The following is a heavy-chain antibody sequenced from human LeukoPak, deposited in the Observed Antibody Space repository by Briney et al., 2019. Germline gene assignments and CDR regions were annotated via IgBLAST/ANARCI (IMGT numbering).Heavy chain of an antibody. Sequence: SETLSLTCTVSGGSISSYYWSWIRQPPGKGLEWIGYIYTSGSTNYNPSRKSRVTISVDTSKNQFSLKLSSVTAADTAVYYCARAHSGYDWGYYYMDVWGKGTTVTVSS. J-gene: IGHJ6*03. CDR2: IYTSGST. V-gene: IGHV4-4*09. D-gene: IGHD5-12*01. CDR1: GGSISSYY. CDR3: ARAHSGYDWGYYYMDV.